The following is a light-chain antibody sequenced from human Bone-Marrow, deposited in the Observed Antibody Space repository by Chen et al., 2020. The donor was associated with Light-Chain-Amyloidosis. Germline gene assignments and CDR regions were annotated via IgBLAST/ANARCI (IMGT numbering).Light chain of an antibody. CDR3: AAWYGSLSGYV. CDR2: RNN. CDR1: NSNIGINY. J-gene: IGLJ1*01. Sequence: QSVLTQPPSASGTPGQRVTISCSGANSNIGINYAYWYQQFPGAATNPLIHRNNQRPSGVPDRFSASKSGPSAFLAISGLRSEDEADYYCAAWYGSLSGYVFGTGTKVIVL. V-gene: IGLV1-47*01.